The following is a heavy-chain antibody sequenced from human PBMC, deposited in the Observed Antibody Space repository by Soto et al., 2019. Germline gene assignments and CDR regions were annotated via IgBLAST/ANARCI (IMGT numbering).Heavy chain of an antibody. V-gene: IGHV3-21*01. CDR1: GFTFSSFS. CDR3: ARLGYCSSSSCYFLDY. J-gene: IGHJ4*02. CDR2: ISSSSSYI. D-gene: IGHD2-2*01. Sequence: VQLVESGGGLVKPGGSLRLSCAASGFTFSSFSMNWVRQAPGKGLEWVSSISSSSSYIYYVDSVKGRFTISRDNAKNSLYLQMNSLRAEDTAVYYCARLGYCSSSSCYFLDYWGQGTLVTVSS.